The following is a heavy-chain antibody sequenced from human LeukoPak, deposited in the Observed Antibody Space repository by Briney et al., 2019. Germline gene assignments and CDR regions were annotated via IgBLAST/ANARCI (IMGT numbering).Heavy chain of an antibody. CDR2: IYYSGST. Sequence: PSETLSLTCSVSGDSIGTHYWGWIRQPPGKGLECIGYIYYSGSTYYIPSLKRRVTILIDASKRQFSLKLSTVTAADTAVYYCARVPKGDGAFDIWGQGTMVTVSS. CDR1: GDSIGTHY. J-gene: IGHJ3*02. CDR3: ARVPKGDGAFDI. D-gene: IGHD3-10*01. V-gene: IGHV4-59*11.